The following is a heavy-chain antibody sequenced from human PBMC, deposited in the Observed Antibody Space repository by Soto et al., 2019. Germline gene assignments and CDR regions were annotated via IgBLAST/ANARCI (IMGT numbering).Heavy chain of an antibody. D-gene: IGHD6-6*01. CDR3: ARDNGAEYSSSGEGAFDI. J-gene: IGHJ3*02. CDR2: IYYSGST. Sequence: PSETLSLTCTASGGSISSYYWSWIRQPPGKGLEWIGYIYYSGSTNYNPSLKSRVTISVDTSKNQFSLKLSSVTAADTAVYYCARDNGAEYSSSGEGAFDIWGQGTMVTVSS. V-gene: IGHV4-59*01. CDR1: GGSISSYY.